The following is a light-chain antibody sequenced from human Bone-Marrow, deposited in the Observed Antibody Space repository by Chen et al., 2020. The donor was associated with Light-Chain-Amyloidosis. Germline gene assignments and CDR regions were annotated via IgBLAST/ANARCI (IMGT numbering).Light chain of an antibody. V-gene: IGLV3-25*03. Sequence: YELTQPPSVSVSPGQTARITCSGDDLPKKYAYWYQQKPGQAPVLVIHRDTERPSAISERFSGSSSGTTATLTNSVVQAEDEADYHCQSADSSGTYEVIFGGGTKLTVL. CDR3: QSADSSGTYEVI. J-gene: IGLJ2*01. CDR1: DLPKKY. CDR2: RDT.